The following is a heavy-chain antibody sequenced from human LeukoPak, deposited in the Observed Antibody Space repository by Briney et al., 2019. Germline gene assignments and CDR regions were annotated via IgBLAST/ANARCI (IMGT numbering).Heavy chain of an antibody. CDR2: ISYDGSNK. D-gene: IGHD1-26*01. Sequence: GGSLRLSCAASGFTFRNYDMHWVRQAPGKGLEWVAVISYDGSNKYYADSVKGRFTVSRDNSKNTLYLQMSSLKSEDTAVYYCARSLVVGATYPYHWGQGTLVTVSS. V-gene: IGHV3-30*03. J-gene: IGHJ5*02. CDR3: ARSLVVGATYPYH. CDR1: GFTFRNYD.